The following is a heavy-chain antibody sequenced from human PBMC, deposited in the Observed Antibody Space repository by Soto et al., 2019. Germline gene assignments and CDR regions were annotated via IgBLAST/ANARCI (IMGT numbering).Heavy chain of an antibody. D-gene: IGHD4-17*01. V-gene: IGHV3-73*01. J-gene: IGHJ3*02. CDR2: IRSKANSYAT. Sequence: GESLKISCAASGFPFSGSAMHWVRQASGKGLEWVGRIRSKANSYATAYAASVKGRFTISRDDSKNTAYLQMNSLKTEDTAVYYCTRSYGDYFNDAFDIGGQGTMVTVS. CDR1: GFPFSGSA. CDR3: TRSYGDYFNDAFDI.